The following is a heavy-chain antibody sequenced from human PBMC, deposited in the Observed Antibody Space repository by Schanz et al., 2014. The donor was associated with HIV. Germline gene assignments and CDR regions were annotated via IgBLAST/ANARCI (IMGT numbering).Heavy chain of an antibody. CDR2: MSYDGVRK. CDR1: GFSFNNYG. V-gene: IGHV3-33*05. J-gene: IGHJ6*02. CDR3: AKDGNLYDSRYRGKGNYYHYYGMDV. D-gene: IGHD3-22*01. Sequence: QVQLVESGGGVVQPGRSLRLSCVASGFSFNNYGMHWVRQAPGKGLEWVAVMSYDGVRKYLGDSVKGRFTISRDNSKNTVYLQLKSLRVEDTAVYFCAKDGNLYDSRYRGKGNYYHYYGMDVWGQGTTVTVS.